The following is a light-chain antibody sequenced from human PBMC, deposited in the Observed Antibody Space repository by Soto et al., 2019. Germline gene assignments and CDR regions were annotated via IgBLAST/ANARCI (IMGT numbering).Light chain of an antibody. Sequence: QSALTQPASVSGSPGQSITISCTGTSSDVGSYNYVSWYQQHPGKAPKLMIYEVRNRPSGVSDRVPGSKSGKTASLTIFGLQAEVEADYYCSSYTTTTTQVFGGRTKLTV. CDR2: EVR. V-gene: IGLV2-14*01. CDR3: SSYTTTTTQV. J-gene: IGLJ2*01. CDR1: SSDVGSYNY.